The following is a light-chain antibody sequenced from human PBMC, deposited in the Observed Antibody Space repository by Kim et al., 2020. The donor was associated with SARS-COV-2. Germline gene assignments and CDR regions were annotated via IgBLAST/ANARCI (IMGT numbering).Light chain of an antibody. Sequence: SVSVGDRVSITCRASQSLTTFLNWYQQKPGKAPKLLISAASTLQDGVPSRFSGSGSGTDFTLTINNLQPEDVASYYCQESYSDPYTFGQGTKLEI. CDR3: QESYSDPYT. CDR2: AAS. CDR1: QSLTTF. J-gene: IGKJ2*01. V-gene: IGKV1-39*01.